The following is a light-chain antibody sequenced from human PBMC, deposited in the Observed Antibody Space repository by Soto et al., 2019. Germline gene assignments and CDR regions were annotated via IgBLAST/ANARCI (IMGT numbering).Light chain of an antibody. CDR3: SSYSGNTPAV. V-gene: IGLV2-14*03. J-gene: IGLJ2*01. Sequence: QSALTQPASVSGSPGQSITISCTGTSSDVGGYNYVAWYQQHPGKAPKLMIYDVNIRPSGVSNRFSGSKSGNTASLTISGLQAEDEADYYCSSYSGNTPAVLGGGTKLTVL. CDR2: DVN. CDR1: SSDVGGYNY.